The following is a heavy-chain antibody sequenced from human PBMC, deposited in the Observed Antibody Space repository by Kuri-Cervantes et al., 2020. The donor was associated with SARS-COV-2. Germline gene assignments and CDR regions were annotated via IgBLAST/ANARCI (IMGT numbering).Heavy chain of an antibody. Sequence: GGSRRLSCAASGFTFSSYSMNWVRQAPGKGLEWVSYISSSSSTIYYADSVKGRFTISRDNAKNSLYLQMNSLRAEDTAVYYCARPVTRRYYDFWSGYLPVAFDIWGQGTMVTVSS. CDR3: ARPVTRRYYDFWSGYLPVAFDI. D-gene: IGHD3-3*01. CDR1: GFTFSSYS. J-gene: IGHJ3*02. V-gene: IGHV3-48*01. CDR2: ISSSSSTI.